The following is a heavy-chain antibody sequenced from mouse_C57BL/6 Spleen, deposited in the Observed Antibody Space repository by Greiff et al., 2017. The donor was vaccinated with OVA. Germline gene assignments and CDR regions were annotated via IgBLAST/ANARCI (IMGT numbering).Heavy chain of an antibody. CDR2: ISSGGSYT. J-gene: IGHJ2*01. D-gene: IGHD4-1*01. CDR3: ARQNWDGAYFDY. V-gene: IGHV5-6*01. Sequence: EVKVVESGGDLVKPGWSLKLSCAASGFTFSSYGMSWVRQTPDKRLEWVATISSGGSYTYYPDSVKGRFTISRDNAKNTLYLQMSSLKSEDTAMYYCARQNWDGAYFDYWGQGTTLTVSS. CDR1: GFTFSSYG.